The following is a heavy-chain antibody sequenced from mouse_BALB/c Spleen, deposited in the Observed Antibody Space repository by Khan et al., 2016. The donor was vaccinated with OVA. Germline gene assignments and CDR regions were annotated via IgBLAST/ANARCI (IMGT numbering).Heavy chain of an antibody. CDR2: IWSGGST. J-gene: IGHJ3*01. V-gene: IGHV2-2*02. CDR1: GFSLTNFG. CDR3: ARREYLMTWFAY. Sequence: QVQLKQSGPGLVQPSQSLSITCTVSGFSLTNFGVHWVRQSPGKGLEWLGVIWSGGSTDYNAAFKSRLSISKDNSKSQVFFKMNSLQANDTATYDCARREYLMTWFAYWGQGTLVTVSA.